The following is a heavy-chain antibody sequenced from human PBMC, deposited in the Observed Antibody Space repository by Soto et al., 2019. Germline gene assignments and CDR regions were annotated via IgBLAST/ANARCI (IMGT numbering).Heavy chain of an antibody. Sequence: GGSLRLSCAASGFTFSRYAMSWVRQAPGKGLEWVSAITGGGSGTYYADSVKGRFTISRDNSKNTLSLQMNGLRAEDTAVYYCAKGSAAARPYYFDYWGQGALVTVSS. J-gene: IGHJ4*02. V-gene: IGHV3-23*01. CDR1: GFTFSRYA. CDR2: ITGGGSGT. CDR3: AKGSAAARPYYFDY. D-gene: IGHD6-13*01.